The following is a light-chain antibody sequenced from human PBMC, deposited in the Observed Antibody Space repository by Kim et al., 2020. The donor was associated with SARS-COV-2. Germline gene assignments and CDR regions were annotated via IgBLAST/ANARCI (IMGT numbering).Light chain of an antibody. J-gene: IGLJ2*01. CDR3: ASWNDGLSGPV. CDR2: SND. CDR1: NT. V-gene: IGLV1-44*01. Sequence: NTVNWYQQLPGKSPRVVIYSNDKRPSGVPGRFSGSRSGTSASLAISGLQSDDEADYFCASWNDGLSGPVFGGGTKVTVL.